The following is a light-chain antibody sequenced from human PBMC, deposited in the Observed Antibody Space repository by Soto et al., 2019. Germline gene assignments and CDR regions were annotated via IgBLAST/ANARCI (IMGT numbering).Light chain of an antibody. CDR2: DAS. CDR3: QQRSNWPGT. Sequence: EIVLTQSPATLSLSPGERATLSCRASQSVSSYLAWYQQKPGQAPRLLIYDASNRATGIPARFSGSGSGPAFTLTISSLEPEDFAVYYCQQRSNWPGTVGGGTKVEIK. CDR1: QSVSSY. V-gene: IGKV3-11*01. J-gene: IGKJ4*01.